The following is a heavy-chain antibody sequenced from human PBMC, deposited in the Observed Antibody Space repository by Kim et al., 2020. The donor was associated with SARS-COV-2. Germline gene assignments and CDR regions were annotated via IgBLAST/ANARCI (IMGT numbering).Heavy chain of an antibody. V-gene: IGHV4-59*01. Sequence: NDHPPLKSRVTRSVQTSKNQFSRKMSAVTAADTAVYYCARAVAASNAFDIWGQGTMVTVSS. J-gene: IGHJ3*02. CDR3: ARAVAASNAFDI. D-gene: IGHD2-15*01.